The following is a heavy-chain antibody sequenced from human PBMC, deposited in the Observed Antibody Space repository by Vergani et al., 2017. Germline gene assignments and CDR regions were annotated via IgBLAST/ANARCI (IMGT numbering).Heavy chain of an antibody. CDR3: ARDLRLLYNRVDP. CDR1: GFTLNQYG. J-gene: IGHJ5*02. D-gene: IGHD1-14*01. Sequence: QVKLVESGGGLVKPGRSLRLSCAASGFTLNQYGMHWVRQAPGKGLEWVAVTWYDGNNKQYADSVKGRFTISRDNSKSTMYLQMNSLRDEDTGVYYFARDLRLLYNRVDPWGQGTLVTVSS. CDR2: TWYDGNNK. V-gene: IGHV3-33*01.